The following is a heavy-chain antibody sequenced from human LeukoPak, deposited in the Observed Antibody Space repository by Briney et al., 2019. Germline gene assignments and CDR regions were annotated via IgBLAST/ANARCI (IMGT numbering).Heavy chain of an antibody. J-gene: IGHJ4*02. V-gene: IGHV3-7*04. CDR1: GFTFSDYG. CDR2: IKQDGTEK. CDR3: ARDVRPDY. Sequence: GGSLRLSCAASGFTFSDYGMHWVRQAPGEGLEWVANIKQDGTEKYYMDSVKGRFSISRDNAKNSLYLQMNALRAEDTAVYYCARDVRPDYWGQGTLVTVST. D-gene: IGHD6-6*01.